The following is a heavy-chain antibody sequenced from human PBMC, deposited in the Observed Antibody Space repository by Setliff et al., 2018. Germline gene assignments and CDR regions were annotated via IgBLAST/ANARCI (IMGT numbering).Heavy chain of an antibody. J-gene: IGHJ4*02. CDR2: ISAYTGNT. Sequence: ASVKVSCKASGYTFSHSGITWVRQAPGQGLEWMGWISAYTGNTNYAPKLQGRVIMTTDASTSTAYMELRGLTSDDTAVYYCSRLVRYCSKTTCQTASGAELWGQGTLVTVSS. CDR3: SRLVRYCSKTTCQTASGAEL. D-gene: IGHD2-8*01. CDR1: GYTFSHSG. V-gene: IGHV1-18*01.